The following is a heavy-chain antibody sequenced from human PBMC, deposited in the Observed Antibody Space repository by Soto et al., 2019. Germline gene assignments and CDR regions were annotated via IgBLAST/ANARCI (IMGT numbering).Heavy chain of an antibody. Sequence: QVQLVQSGAEVKKPGSSVKVSCKASGGNFNSYAISWVRQAPGQGLEWRGGIIPILGTANYVQKFQGRVTITAGEATSIAYMELSSMRSEDTVVYCWARDGEMATTQDYWGQGTLVTV. CDR2: IIPILGTA. CDR3: ARDGEMATTQDY. D-gene: IGHD5-12*01. V-gene: IGHV1-69*01. J-gene: IGHJ4*02. CDR1: GGNFNSYA.